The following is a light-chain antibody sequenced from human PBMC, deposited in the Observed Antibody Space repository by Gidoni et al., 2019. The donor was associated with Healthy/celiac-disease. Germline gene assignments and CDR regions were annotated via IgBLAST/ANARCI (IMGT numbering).Light chain of an antibody. CDR2: WAS. CDR3: QQYYSTPLT. J-gene: IGKJ4*01. Sequence: DIVLTQSPDSPAVSLGERATINCKSSQSVLYSSNNKNYLAWYQQKPGQPPKLLIYWASTRESGVPDRLSGSGSGTDFTLTISSRQAEDVAVYYCQQYYSTPLTFGGGTKVEIK. CDR1: QSVLYSSNNKNY. V-gene: IGKV4-1*01.